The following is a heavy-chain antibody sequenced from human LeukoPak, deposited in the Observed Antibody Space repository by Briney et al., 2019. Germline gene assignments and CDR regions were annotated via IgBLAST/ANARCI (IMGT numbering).Heavy chain of an antibody. J-gene: IGHJ4*02. D-gene: IGHD5-24*01. CDR3: ARDGEMPTIYFDY. Sequence: PGGSLRLSCAASGFTFSSYAVSWVRQAPGKGLEWVSAISGSGGSTYYADSVKGRFTISRDNSKNTLYLQMNSLRAEDTAVYYCARDGEMPTIYFDYWGQGTLVTVSS. CDR1: GFTFSSYA. V-gene: IGHV3-23*01. CDR2: ISGSGGST.